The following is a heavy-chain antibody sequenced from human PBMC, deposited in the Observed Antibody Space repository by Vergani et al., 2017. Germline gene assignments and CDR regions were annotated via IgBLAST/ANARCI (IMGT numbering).Heavy chain of an antibody. CDR1: GFTFSSYS. V-gene: IGHV3-21*01. Sequence: VQLVQSGGGLVKPGGSLRLSCAASGFTFSSYSMNWVRQAPGKGLEWVSSISSSSSYIYYADSVKGRFTISRDNAKNSLYLQMNSLRAEDTAVYYCARESSGSWAKAPPSDYWGQGTLVTVSS. D-gene: IGHD1-26*01. CDR3: ARESSGSWAKAPPSDY. J-gene: IGHJ4*02. CDR2: ISSSSSYI.